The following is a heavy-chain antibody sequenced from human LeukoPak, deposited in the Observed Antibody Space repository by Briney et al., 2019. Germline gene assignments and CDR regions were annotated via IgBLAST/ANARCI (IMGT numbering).Heavy chain of an antibody. D-gene: IGHD3-16*01. Sequence: SETLSLTCAVYGGSFSGYYWSWIRQPPGKGLEWIGEINHSGSTNYNPSLKSRVTISVDTSKNQFSLKLSSVTAADTAVYYCARELMIIDNYGMDVWGQGTTVTVSS. CDR2: INHSGST. V-gene: IGHV4-34*01. CDR3: ARELMIIDNYGMDV. J-gene: IGHJ6*02. CDR1: GGSFSGYY.